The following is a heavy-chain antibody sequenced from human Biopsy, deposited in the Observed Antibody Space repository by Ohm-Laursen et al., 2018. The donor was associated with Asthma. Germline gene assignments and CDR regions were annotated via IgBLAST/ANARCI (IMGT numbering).Heavy chain of an antibody. J-gene: IGHJ4*02. CDR2: LIPVLGTP. CDR1: GDSFRNYA. D-gene: IGHD2-2*01. Sequence: SVKVSCKSSGDSFRNYAISWVRQAPGQGLEWMGGLIPVLGTPDHAQMFEGRVTITADESTSTAYMELSSLSSEDTALYYCARGPEYVRSSGALDYWGQGTLVTVSS. V-gene: IGHV1-69*13. CDR3: ARGPEYVRSSGALDY.